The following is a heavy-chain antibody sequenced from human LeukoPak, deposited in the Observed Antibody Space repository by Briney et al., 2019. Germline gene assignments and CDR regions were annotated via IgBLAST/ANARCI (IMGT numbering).Heavy chain of an antibody. J-gene: IGHJ1*01. CDR3: ARRVTTFIS. D-gene: IGHD4-17*01. CDR2: ISSTSSYM. Sequence: GGSLRLSCSASGFDLSPYTMNWVRQAPWKGLEWVASISSTSSYMYYGDSLKGRFTISRDNAKNTLYLQLGSLRADDTATYYCARRVTTFISWGQGTLVIVSS. V-gene: IGHV3-21*01. CDR1: GFDLSPYT.